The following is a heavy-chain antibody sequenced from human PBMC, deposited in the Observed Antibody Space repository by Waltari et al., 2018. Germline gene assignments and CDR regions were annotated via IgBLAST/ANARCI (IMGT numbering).Heavy chain of an antibody. V-gene: IGHV3-30*18. CDR2: IWYDGSNK. J-gene: IGHJ5*02. CDR3: AKDGADYYDSSGYEA. D-gene: IGHD3-22*01. CDR1: GFTFSSYG. Sequence: QVQLVESGGGVVQPGRSLRLSCAASGFTFSSYGMHWVRQAPGKGLEWVAVIWYDGSNKYYADSVKGRFTISRDNSKNTLYLQMNSLRAEDTAMYYCAKDGADYYDSSGYEAWGQGTLVTVSS.